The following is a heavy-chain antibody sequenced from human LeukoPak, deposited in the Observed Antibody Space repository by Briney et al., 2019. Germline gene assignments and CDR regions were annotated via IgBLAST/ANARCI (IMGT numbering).Heavy chain of an antibody. CDR1: GGSISSSSYY. Sequence: ASETLSLTCTVSGGSISSSSYYRGWLRQPPGKGLEWIGSIYYSGSTYYNPSLKSRVTISVDTSKNQFSLKLSSVTAADTAVYYCARHHSSGWVGYFDYWGQGTLVTVSS. V-gene: IGHV4-39*01. D-gene: IGHD6-19*01. CDR2: IYYSGST. CDR3: ARHHSSGWVGYFDY. J-gene: IGHJ4*02.